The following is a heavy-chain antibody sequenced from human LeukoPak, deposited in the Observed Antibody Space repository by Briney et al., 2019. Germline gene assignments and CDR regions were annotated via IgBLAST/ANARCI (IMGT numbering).Heavy chain of an antibody. CDR3: ASHPSGRSFYFDY. J-gene: IGHJ4*02. CDR1: GGTFSSYA. Sequence: EASVKVSCKASGGTFSSYAISRVRQAPGQGLEWMGGIIPIFGTANYAQKFQGRVTITADKSTSTAYMELSSLRSEDTAVYYCASHPSGRSFYFDYWGQGTLVTVSS. V-gene: IGHV1-69*06. CDR2: IIPIFGTA. D-gene: IGHD3-10*01.